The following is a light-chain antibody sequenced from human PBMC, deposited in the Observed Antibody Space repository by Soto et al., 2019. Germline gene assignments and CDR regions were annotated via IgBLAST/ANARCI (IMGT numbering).Light chain of an antibody. CDR2: DAS. J-gene: IGKJ2*01. V-gene: IGKV3-11*01. CDR1: QSVSSY. CDR3: QQRSNWPRT. Sequence: EIVLTQSPATLSLSPGEGATLSYRASQSVSSYLAWYQQKPGQAPRLLIYDASNRATGIPARFSGSGSGTDFTLTISSLEPEDFAVYYCQQRSNWPRTFGQGTKLEIK.